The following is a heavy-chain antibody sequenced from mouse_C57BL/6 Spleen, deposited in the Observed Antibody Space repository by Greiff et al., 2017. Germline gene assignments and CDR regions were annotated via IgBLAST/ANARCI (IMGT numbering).Heavy chain of an antibody. CDR3: AREENSEARGGFAY. CDR1: GYSFTDYN. V-gene: IGHV1-39*01. J-gene: IGHJ3*01. CDR2: INPNYGTT. Sequence: VHVKQSGPELVKPGASVKISCKASGYSFTDYNMNWVKQSNGKSLEWIGVINPNYGTTSYNQKFKGKATLTVDQSSSTAYMQLNSLTSEDSAVYYCAREENSEARGGFAYWGQGTLVTVSA.